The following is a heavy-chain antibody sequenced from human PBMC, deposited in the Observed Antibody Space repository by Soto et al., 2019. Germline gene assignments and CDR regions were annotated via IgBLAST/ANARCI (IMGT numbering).Heavy chain of an antibody. CDR1: GGSINSGGYY. V-gene: IGHV4-31*03. J-gene: IGHJ5*02. Sequence: QVQLQESGPGLVKPSQTLSLTCTVSGGSINSGGYYWSWIRQHPGKVLEWIGYIYYSGSTYYNPSLKRRVTIAVVTSKNQFSLTLSSVTAADTAVYYCARSVFPWGQGTLVTVSS. CDR2: IYYSGST. CDR3: ARSVFP.